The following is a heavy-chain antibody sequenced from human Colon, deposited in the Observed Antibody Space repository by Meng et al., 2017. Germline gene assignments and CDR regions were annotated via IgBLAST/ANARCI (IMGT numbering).Heavy chain of an antibody. J-gene: IGHJ5*02. CDR1: GGSISSGGYY. D-gene: IGHD4-17*01. Sequence: QVQLQESGPGLVKPSQTLSLPCTVSGGSISSGGYYWSWIRQHPGKGLEWIGYIYYSGSTYYNPSLKSLVTISVDTSKKQISLTLTSVTAADTAVYYCATGLRHGDWFDPWGPGTLVTVSS. CDR3: ATGLRHGDWFDP. CDR2: IYYSGST. V-gene: IGHV4-31*01.